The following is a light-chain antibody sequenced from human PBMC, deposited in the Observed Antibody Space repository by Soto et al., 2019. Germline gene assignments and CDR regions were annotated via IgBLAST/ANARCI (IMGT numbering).Light chain of an antibody. CDR3: QQYGSSPLT. V-gene: IGKV3-20*01. Sequence: EIVLTQSPGTLSLSPGERATLSCRASQSVSSDYLAWYQQKPGQAPRLLIYGAYRRATGIPDRFSGGGSGTDFTLAISRLEPEDFAVYYCQQYGSSPLTFGQGTRLEIK. CDR2: GAY. CDR1: QSVSSDY. J-gene: IGKJ5*01.